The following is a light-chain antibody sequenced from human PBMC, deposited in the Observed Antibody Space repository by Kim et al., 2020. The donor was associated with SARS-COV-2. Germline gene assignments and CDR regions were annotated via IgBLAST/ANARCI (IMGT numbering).Light chain of an antibody. V-gene: IGLV3-19*01. J-gene: IGLJ2*01. CDR3: NSRDSSGNLVV. Sequence: SSELTPDPAVSVALGQTVRITCQGDSLRSYYASWYQQKPGQAPVLVIYGKNNRPSGIPDRFSGSSSGNTASLTITGAQAEDEADYYCNSRDSSGNLVVFG. CDR1: SLRSYY. CDR2: GKN.